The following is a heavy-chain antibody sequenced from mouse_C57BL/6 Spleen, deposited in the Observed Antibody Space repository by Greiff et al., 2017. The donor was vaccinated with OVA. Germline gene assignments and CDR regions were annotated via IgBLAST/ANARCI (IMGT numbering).Heavy chain of an antibody. V-gene: IGHV1-15*01. Sequence: QVHVKQSGAELVRPGASVTLSCKASGYTFTDYEMHWVKQTPVHGLEWIGAIDPETGGTAYNQKFKGKAILTADKSSSTAYMELRSLTSEDSAVYYCTRSYKGDYFDYWGQGTTLTVSS. CDR3: TRSYKGDYFDY. D-gene: IGHD1-3*01. CDR1: GYTFTDYE. CDR2: IDPETGGT. J-gene: IGHJ2*01.